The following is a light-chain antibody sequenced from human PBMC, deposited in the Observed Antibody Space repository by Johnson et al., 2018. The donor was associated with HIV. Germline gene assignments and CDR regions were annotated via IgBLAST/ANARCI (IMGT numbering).Light chain of an antibody. CDR3: GTWDSSLSAEV. CDR1: SSNIGHTY. V-gene: IGLV1-51*02. J-gene: IGLJ1*01. CDR2: ATH. Sequence: QSVLTQPPSVSAAPGQQVTISCSGSSSNIGHTYVSWYQQLPGTAPKLLIYATHQRPSGTPDRFSGSKSVPSASLSITALQTGDEADYYCGTWDSSLSAEVFGTGTKVTVL.